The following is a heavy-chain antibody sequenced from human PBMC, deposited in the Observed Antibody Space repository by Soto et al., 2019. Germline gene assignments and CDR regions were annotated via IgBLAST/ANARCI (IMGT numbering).Heavy chain of an antibody. Sequence: GGSLRLSCAASGFTFDDYAMHWVRQAPGKGLEWVSGISWNSGSIGYADSVKGRFTISRDNAKNSLYLQMNSLRAEDTALYYCAKDIEGNWNRNDYFDYWGQGTLVTVSS. CDR2: ISWNSGSI. CDR3: AKDIEGNWNRNDYFDY. D-gene: IGHD1-1*01. CDR1: GFTFDDYA. J-gene: IGHJ4*02. V-gene: IGHV3-9*01.